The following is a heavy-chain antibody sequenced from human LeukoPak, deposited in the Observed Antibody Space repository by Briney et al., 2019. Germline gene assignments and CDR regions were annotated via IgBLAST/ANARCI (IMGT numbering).Heavy chain of an antibody. Sequence: GGSLRLSCAASGFTFSSYGMHWVRQAPGKGLEWVAVISYDGSNKYYADSVKGRFTISRDSSKNTLYLQMNSLRAEDTAVYYCVTNWFHPWGQGTLVTVSS. D-gene: IGHD3-10*01. J-gene: IGHJ5*02. CDR3: VTNWFHP. CDR2: ISYDGSNK. V-gene: IGHV3-30*03. CDR1: GFTFSSYG.